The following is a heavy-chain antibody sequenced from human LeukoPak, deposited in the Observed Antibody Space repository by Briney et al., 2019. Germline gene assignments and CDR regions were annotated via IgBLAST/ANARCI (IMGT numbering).Heavy chain of an antibody. CDR1: GDSVSVKSDV. D-gene: IGHD3-9*01. J-gene: IGHJ3*02. V-gene: IGHV6-1*01. CDR3: ARDADWAYDAFDI. Sequence: PSQTFSLTCAISGDSVSVKSDVWNWIRQSPSRGLEWLGRTYYRSKWINDYATSVKSRIIISPDTSKNQFSLHLNSVTPEDTAVYYCARDADWAYDAFDIWGQGTMVTVSS. CDR2: TYYRSKWIN.